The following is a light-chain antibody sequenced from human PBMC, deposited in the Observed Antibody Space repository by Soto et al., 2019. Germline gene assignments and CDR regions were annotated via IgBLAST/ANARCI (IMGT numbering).Light chain of an antibody. V-gene: IGKV3D-15*01. CDR3: QQYDDWPGT. CDR2: DAS. J-gene: IGKJ1*01. CDR1: QSVSRN. Sequence: EIVMTQSPATLSVSPGDSATLSCRASQSVSRNLAWYQQKPGQAPRLLIYDASNRATGVPARFSGSGSGTEFTLTISSLQSEDFAVYYCQQYDDWPGTFGQGTKVDIK.